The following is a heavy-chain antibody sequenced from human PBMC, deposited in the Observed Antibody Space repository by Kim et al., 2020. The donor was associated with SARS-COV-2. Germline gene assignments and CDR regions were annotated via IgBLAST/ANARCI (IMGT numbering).Heavy chain of an antibody. D-gene: IGHD3-10*01. CDR1: GFTFSAHF. V-gene: IGHV3-72*01. J-gene: IGHJ4*02. Sequence: GGSLRLSCAASGFTFSAHFMNWVRQAPGKGLEWIGLIRNKVNRYTTEYAASVKGRFTVSRDDSKNSVYLQMNSLKNEDTAVYYCVAYYHGSFYYWGQGTLVTVSS. CDR2: IRNKVNRYTT. CDR3: VAYYHGSFYY.